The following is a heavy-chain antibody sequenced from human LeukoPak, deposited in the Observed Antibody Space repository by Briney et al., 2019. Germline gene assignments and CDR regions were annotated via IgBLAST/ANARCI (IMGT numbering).Heavy chain of an antibody. CDR3: SSYCSSPSCYLGDNAFEI. CDR2: TNPNSGNT. Sequence: AAVKVSCKASGGSFSSYDINWLRQATGQGLEWMGWTNPNSGNTGYAQKFQGRVTITRNTAISTAYMELNIMRRRDTAVYYYSSYCSSPSCYLGDNAFEISGQGRLVTVSS. V-gene: IGHV1-8*03. CDR1: GGSFSSYD. D-gene: IGHD2-2*01. J-gene: IGHJ3*02.